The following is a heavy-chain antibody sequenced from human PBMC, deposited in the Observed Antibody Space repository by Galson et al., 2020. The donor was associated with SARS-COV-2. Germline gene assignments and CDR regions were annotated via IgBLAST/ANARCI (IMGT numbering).Heavy chain of an antibody. CDR3: VKSPGWYYFDL. Sequence: SETLSLTCSVSGVSISSSAYWGWVRQPPGKTLEWIGDMFHTGDTNYNPSLRSRVTLSLDKSKNQFSLRLDSVTAADTAVYFCVKSPGWYYFDLWGRGTLVTVSS. V-gene: IGHV4-4*02. D-gene: IGHD6-19*01. CDR2: MFHTGDT. CDR1: GVSISSSAY. J-gene: IGHJ2*01.